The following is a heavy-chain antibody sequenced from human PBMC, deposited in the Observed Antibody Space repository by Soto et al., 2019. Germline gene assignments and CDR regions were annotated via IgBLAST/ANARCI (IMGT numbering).Heavy chain of an antibody. V-gene: IGHV4-34*01. CDR1: GGSFSGYY. J-gene: IGHJ4*02. Sequence: QVQLQQCGAGLLKPSETLSLTCAVYGGSFSGYYWSWIRQPPGKGLEWIGEINHSGSTNYNPSLKSRVTISVDTAKNQFSLKLSSVTAADTAVYYCARTSYGSGSYSQLYYFNYWGQGTLVTVSS. CDR3: ARTSYGSGSYSQLYYFNY. CDR2: INHSGST. D-gene: IGHD3-10*01.